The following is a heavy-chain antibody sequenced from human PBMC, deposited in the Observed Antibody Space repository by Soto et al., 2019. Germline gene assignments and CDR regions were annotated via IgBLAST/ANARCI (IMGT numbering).Heavy chain of an antibody. D-gene: IGHD2-8*02. Sequence: HPGWSLRISCAASGLIFNTYWMHWVRQAPGKGPVWVSRINSDGSSTSYVDSVKGRFIISRDNDKNTLYLQMNALEPEDTATHFCTRAGGGYFDYWGQGT. CDR2: INSDGSST. CDR3: TRAGGGYFDY. V-gene: IGHV3-74*01. J-gene: IGHJ4*02. CDR1: GLIFNTYW.